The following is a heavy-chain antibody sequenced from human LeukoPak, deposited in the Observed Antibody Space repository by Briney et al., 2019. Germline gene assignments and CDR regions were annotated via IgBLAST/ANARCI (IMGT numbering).Heavy chain of an antibody. CDR3: ARDQGDYGDHRYFDY. V-gene: IGHV1-2*06. CDR1: GYTFTGYY. J-gene: IGHJ4*02. D-gene: IGHD4-17*01. CDR2: INPKSGGT. Sequence: ASVKVSCKASGYTFTGYYIHWVRQAPGQGLEWMGRINPKSGGTNYAQKFQGRVAMTRDTSISTAYMELSRLRSDDTAVYYCARDQGDYGDHRYFDYWGQGTLVTVSS.